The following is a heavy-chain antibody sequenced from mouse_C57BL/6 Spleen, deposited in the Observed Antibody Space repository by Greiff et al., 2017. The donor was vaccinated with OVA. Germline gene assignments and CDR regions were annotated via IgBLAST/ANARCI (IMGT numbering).Heavy chain of an antibody. V-gene: IGHV1-18*01. CDR1: GYTFTDYN. CDR2: INPNNGGP. Sequence: VQLQQSGPELVKPGASVKIPCKASGYTFTDYNMDWVKQSHGKSLEWIGDINPNNGGPIYNQKFKGKATLTVDKSSSTAYMELRSLTSEDTAVYYCATYDYLTWFAYWGQGTLVTVSA. J-gene: IGHJ3*01. CDR3: ATYDYLTWFAY. D-gene: IGHD2-4*01.